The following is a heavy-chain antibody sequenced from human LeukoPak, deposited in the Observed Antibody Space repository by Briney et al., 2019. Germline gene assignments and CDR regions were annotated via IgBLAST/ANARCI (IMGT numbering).Heavy chain of an antibody. CDR2: IYTSGST. V-gene: IGHV4-4*07. D-gene: IGHD5-12*01. Sequence: SETLSLTCTVSGGSISSYYWSWIRQPAGKGLEWIGRIYTSGSTNYNPSLKSRVTMSVDTSKNQFSLKLSSVTAADTAVYYCARGGGRLFEYSGYDRGADYGMDVWGQGTTVTVSS. CDR1: GGSISSYY. J-gene: IGHJ6*02. CDR3: ARGGGRLFEYSGYDRGADYGMDV.